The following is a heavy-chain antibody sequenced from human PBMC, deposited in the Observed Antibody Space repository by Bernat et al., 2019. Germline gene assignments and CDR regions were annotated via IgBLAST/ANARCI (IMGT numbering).Heavy chain of an antibody. V-gene: IGHV3-48*01. CDR2: ISSLSSNI. CDR3: ARGIDGLGAPDY. D-gene: IGHD3-16*01. Sequence: DVQLVESGGVLVQPGGSLSLSCAVSGFTFSAYIMNWFRQATGNGMVRLSYISSLSSNIYYSDYVKGRFTFSRDNAKNSLYLQMNSLRVEDSAVYYCARGIDGLGAPDYWGQGTLVTVSS. CDR1: GFTFSAYI. J-gene: IGHJ4*02.